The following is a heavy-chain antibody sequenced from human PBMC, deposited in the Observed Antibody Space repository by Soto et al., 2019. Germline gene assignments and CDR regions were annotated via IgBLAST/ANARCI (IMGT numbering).Heavy chain of an antibody. V-gene: IGHV3-13*01. D-gene: IGHD2-8*02. CDR1: GFTFSAYD. CDR2: IGTQHDA. CDR3: ARQASYWDGGGGWIDP. J-gene: IGHJ5*02. Sequence: PGGSLRLSCVASGFTFSAYDMHWVRQPTGKGLEWVSAIGTQHDAYYPDSVKGRFTISRENAKNSLYLQMNSLTTGDTAVYYCARQASYWDGGGGWIDPWGQGTLVTVSS.